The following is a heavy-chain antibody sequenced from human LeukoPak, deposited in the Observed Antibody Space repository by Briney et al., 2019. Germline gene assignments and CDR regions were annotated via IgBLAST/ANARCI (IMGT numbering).Heavy chain of an antibody. J-gene: IGHJ4*02. D-gene: IGHD6-13*01. CDR2: IYNTGST. CDR1: GGSISSNTYY. Sequence: SETLSLTCTVSGGSISSNTYYWSWIRQPPGKGLEWIGSIYNTGSTYYSPSLESRVTISVDTSKNQFSLKLSSVTAADTAVYYCARETYGSSSYYFDYWGQGTLVSVSS. CDR3: ARETYGSSSYYFDY. V-gene: IGHV4-39*01.